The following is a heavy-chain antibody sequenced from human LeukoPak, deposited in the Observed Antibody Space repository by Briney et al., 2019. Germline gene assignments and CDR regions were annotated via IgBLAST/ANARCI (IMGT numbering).Heavy chain of an antibody. CDR2: IYYSGST. V-gene: IGHV4-59*12. D-gene: IGHD2-21*02. J-gene: IGHJ4*02. CDR3: ARGWGPAYCGGDCHRHFDY. CDR1: GGSISRYY. Sequence: SGTLSLTCTVSGGSISRYYWSWMRQPPGKGLEGIGDIYYSGSTNYNPSHKSRVTISVDTSNHQFSLKLSSVAAAATALYYCARGWGPAYCGGDCHRHFDYWGQGTLVTVSS.